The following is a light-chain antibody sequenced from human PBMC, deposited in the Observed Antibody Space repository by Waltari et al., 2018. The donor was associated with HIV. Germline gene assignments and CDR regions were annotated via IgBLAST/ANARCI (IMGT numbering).Light chain of an antibody. CDR1: SSDVGGYNY. Sequence: QSALTQPASLSGSPGQSITISCTGTSSDVGGYNYVSWYQQHPGKAPKLMIYDVSNRPSGVSNRFSGSKSGNTTSLTISGLQAEDEADYYCSSYTSSVWVFGGGTKLTVL. V-gene: IGLV2-14*03. J-gene: IGLJ3*02. CDR3: SSYTSSVWV. CDR2: DVS.